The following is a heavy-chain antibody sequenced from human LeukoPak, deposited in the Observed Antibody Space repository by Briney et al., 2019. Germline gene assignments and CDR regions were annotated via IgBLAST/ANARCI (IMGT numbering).Heavy chain of an antibody. J-gene: IGHJ6*03. CDR1: GGSISSSSYY. V-gene: IGHV4-39*02. Sequence: TSETLSLTCTVSGGSISSSSYYWGWIRQPPGKGLEWIGSIYYSGSTYYNPSLKSRVTISVDTSKNQFSLKLSSVTATDTAVYYCAREGPYYYYYMDVWGKGTTVTVSS. CDR3: AREGPYYYYYMDV. CDR2: IYYSGST.